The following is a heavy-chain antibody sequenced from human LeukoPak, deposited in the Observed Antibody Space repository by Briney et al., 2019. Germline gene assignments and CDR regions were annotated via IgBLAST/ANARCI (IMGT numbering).Heavy chain of an antibody. CDR1: GGSISSSNW. Sequence: SETLSLTCAVSGGSISSSNWWSWVRQPPGKGLEWIGEIYHSGSTNYSPSLKSRVTISVDKSKNQFSLKLSSVTAADTAVYYCAREIGYGDYVGAFDIWGQGTMVTVSS. V-gene: IGHV4-4*02. CDR2: IYHSGST. D-gene: IGHD4-17*01. CDR3: AREIGYGDYVGAFDI. J-gene: IGHJ3*02.